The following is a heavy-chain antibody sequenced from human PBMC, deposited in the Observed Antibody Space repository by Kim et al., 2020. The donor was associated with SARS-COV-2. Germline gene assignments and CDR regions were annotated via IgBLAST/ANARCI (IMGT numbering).Heavy chain of an antibody. CDR3: ARDLDYGDYVSYDYGMDV. Sequence: KSRVSISADTSKNQFSLKLRSVTAADTAVYYCARDLDYGDYVSYDYGMDVWGQGTTVTVSS. V-gene: IGHV4-39*02. D-gene: IGHD4-17*01. J-gene: IGHJ6*02.